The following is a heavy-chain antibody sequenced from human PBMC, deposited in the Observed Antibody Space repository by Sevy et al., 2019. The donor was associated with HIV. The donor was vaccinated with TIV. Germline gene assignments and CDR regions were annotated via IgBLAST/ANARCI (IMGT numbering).Heavy chain of an antibody. V-gene: IGHV3-15*01. D-gene: IGHD5-18*01. Sequence: GSLRLSCAASGFTFSNAWMSWVRQAPGKGLEWVGRIKSKTDGGTTDYAAPVKGRFTITRDDSKNTLYLQMNSLKTEDTAVYYCTTQIQLWLRGYYYYYGMDVWGQGTTVTVSS. CDR3: TTQIQLWLRGYYYYYGMDV. CDR1: GFTFSNAW. CDR2: IKSKTDGGTT. J-gene: IGHJ6*02.